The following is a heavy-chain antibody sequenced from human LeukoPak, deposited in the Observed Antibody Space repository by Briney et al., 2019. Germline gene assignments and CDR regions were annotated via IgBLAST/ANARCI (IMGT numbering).Heavy chain of an antibody. J-gene: IGHJ5*02. V-gene: IGHV4-59*01. Sequence: SETLSLTCTVSGGSISSYYWSWIRQPPGKGLEWIGYIYYSGSTNYNPSLKSRVTISVDTSKNQFSLKLSSVTAADTAVYYCARDGAAGWFDPWGQGTLVTVSS. CDR1: GGSISSYY. CDR2: IYYSGST. D-gene: IGHD6-13*01. CDR3: ARDGAAGWFDP.